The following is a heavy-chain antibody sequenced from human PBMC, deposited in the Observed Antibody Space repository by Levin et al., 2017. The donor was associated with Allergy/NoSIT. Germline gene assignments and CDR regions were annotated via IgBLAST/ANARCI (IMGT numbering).Heavy chain of an antibody. V-gene: IGHV3-23*01. CDR1: GFTFSSYA. J-gene: IGHJ5*02. Sequence: GGSLRLSCAASGFTFSSYAMSWVRQAPGKGLEWVSAISGSGGSTYYADSVKGRFTISRDNSKNTLYLQMNSLRAEDTAVYYCATQKGRRGIGNWFDPWGQGTLVTVSS. D-gene: IGHD3-16*01. CDR2: ISGSGGST. CDR3: ATQKGRRGIGNWFDP.